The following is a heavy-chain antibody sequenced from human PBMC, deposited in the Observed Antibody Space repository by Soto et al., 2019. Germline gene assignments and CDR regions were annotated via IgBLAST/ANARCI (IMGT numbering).Heavy chain of an antibody. CDR3: ARDKDRQQLGGNYYYIMDV. D-gene: IGHD1-1*01. V-gene: IGHV1-69*12. CDR2: IMPIFRTP. J-gene: IGHJ6*02. Sequence: QVQLVQSGAEVKEPGSSVKLSCKASGVTFSSSAFSWVRQAPGQGLEWMGGIMPIFRTPDYAQKFQGRVTITADESSSTAYMELSSLRSEDTAIYFCARDKDRQQLGGNYYYIMDVWGQGTTVTVSS. CDR1: GVTFSSSA.